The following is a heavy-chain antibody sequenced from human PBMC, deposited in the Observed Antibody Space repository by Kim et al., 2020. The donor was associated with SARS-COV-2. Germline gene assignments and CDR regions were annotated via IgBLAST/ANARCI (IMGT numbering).Heavy chain of an antibody. D-gene: IGHD1-26*01. V-gene: IGHV3-30-3*01. J-gene: IGHJ4*02. CDR2: ISYDGSNK. CDR1: GFTFSSYA. CDR3: ARTHSGSYYSYFYY. Sequence: GGSLRLSCAASGFTFSSYAMHWVRQAPGKGLELVAVISYDGSNKYYADSVKGRFTISRDNSKNTLYLQMNSLRAEDTAVYYCARTHSGSYYSYFYYWGQG.